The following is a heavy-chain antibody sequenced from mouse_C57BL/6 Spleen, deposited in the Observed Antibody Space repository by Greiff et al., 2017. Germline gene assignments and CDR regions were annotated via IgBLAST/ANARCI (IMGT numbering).Heavy chain of an antibody. Sequence: VQLQQPGAELVMPGASVKLSCKASGYTFTSYWMHWVKQRPGQGLEWIGEIDPSDSYTNYNQKFKGKSTLTVDKSSSTAYMQRSSLTSEDSAVYYCARGELGPYYFDYWGKGTTLTVSS. CDR3: ARGELGPYYFDY. V-gene: IGHV1-69*01. D-gene: IGHD4-1*01. CDR1: GYTFTSYW. CDR2: IDPSDSYT. J-gene: IGHJ2*01.